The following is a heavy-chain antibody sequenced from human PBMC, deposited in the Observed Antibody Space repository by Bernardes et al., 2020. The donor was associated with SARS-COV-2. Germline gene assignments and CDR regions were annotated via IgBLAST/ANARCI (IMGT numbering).Heavy chain of an antibody. J-gene: IGHJ5*02. CDR2: ILAGNGKT. CDR1: RYTFTTYT. V-gene: IGHV1-3*01. Sequence: ASVKVSCKASRYTFTTYTIHWVRQAPGQRLEWMGWILAGNGKTKYSQKFQGRVTITSDTSATTAYMELSSLRSEDTAVYYCTRNSGSYPNWFDPWGQGTLVTVSS. D-gene: IGHD1-26*01. CDR3: TRNSGSYPNWFDP.